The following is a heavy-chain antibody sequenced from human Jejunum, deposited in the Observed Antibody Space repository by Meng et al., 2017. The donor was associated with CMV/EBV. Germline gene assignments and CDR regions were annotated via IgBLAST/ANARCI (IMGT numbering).Heavy chain of an antibody. CDR1: CYTSTSYG. CDR2: ISGYNGQT. J-gene: IGHJ4*02. Sequence: KASCYTSTSYGLNWVRQAPGQGLEWMGWISGYNGQTDYAQKFQGRVSMTTDTSTSTVYMELRSLRSDDTAVYYCAGPSVDIEMAHWGQGTLVTVSS. V-gene: IGHV1-18*01. D-gene: IGHD5-12*01. CDR3: AGPSVDIEMAH.